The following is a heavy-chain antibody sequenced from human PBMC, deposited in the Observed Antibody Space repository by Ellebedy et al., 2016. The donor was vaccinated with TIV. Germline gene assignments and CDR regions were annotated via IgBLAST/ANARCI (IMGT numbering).Heavy chain of an antibody. CDR3: ARDSSYGSANFDY. CDR2: ISGTSYYI. J-gene: IGHJ4*02. CDR1: GFTFSSYN. V-gene: IGHV3-21*01. D-gene: IGHD3-10*01. Sequence: GESLKISCAASGFTFSSYNMNWVRQAPGKGLEWVSSISGTSYYIYYSDSLKGRFTISRDNAKNSLYLQMNSLRAEDTAVYYCARDSSYGSANFDYWGQGTLVTVSS.